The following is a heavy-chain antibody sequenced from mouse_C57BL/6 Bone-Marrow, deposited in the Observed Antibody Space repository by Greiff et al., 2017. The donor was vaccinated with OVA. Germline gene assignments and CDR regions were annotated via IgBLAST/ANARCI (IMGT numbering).Heavy chain of an antibody. J-gene: IGHJ1*03. CDR1: GYTFTSYG. Sequence: VQLVESGAGLARPGDSVTLSCKASGYTFTSYGISWVKQSTGQGLEWIGEICPRSGNNYYTEMFKGKATLTADKSSSTAYMELRSLTSEDSAVYFCASPLTAYGYFDVWGTGTTVTVSS. CDR2: ICPRSGNN. D-gene: IGHD4-1*01. CDR3: ASPLTAYGYFDV. V-gene: IGHV1-81*01.